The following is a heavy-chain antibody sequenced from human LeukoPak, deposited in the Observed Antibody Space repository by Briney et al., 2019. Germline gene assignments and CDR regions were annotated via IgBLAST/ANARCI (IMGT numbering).Heavy chain of an antibody. CDR2: IRSKANSYAT. Sequence: GGSLRLSCAASGFTFGGSAMHWVLQASGKGLEWVGRIRSKANSYATAYAASVKGRFTISRDDSKNTAYMQMNSLKTEDTAVYYCTRMGAGFDYWGQGTLVTVSS. J-gene: IGHJ4*02. CDR1: GFTFGGSA. V-gene: IGHV3-73*01. CDR3: TRMGAGFDY. D-gene: IGHD3-16*01.